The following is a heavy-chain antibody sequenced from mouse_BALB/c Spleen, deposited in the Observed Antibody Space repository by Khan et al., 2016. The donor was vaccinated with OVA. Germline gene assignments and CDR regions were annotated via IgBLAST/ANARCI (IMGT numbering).Heavy chain of an antibody. V-gene: IGHV9-3-1*01. J-gene: IGHJ1*01. CDR1: GYSFTNYG. Sequence: QIQLVQSGPEVKKPGETVKISCTASGYSFTNYGMNWVRQAPAKGLKWMGWFNTYTGEPTYADDFKGRFAFSLETSASTSFLQINNLTNEDTATXFCARGGYGYFDDWGAGTTLTVSS. CDR2: FNTYTGEP. CDR3: ARGGYGYFDD.